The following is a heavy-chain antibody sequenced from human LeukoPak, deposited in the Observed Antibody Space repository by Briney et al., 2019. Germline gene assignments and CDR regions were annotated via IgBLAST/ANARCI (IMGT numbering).Heavy chain of an antibody. J-gene: IGHJ4*02. V-gene: IGHV3-33*06. Sequence: GGSLRLSCAASGFTFSSNGMHWVRQAPGQGLEWVAVIYYDGRNKYYADSVQGRFTISRDNSKNTLYLQMNSLRAEDTAVYYCAKLSHGGNSGYFDYWGQGTLVTVSS. D-gene: IGHD4-23*01. CDR1: GFTFSSNG. CDR2: IYYDGRNK. CDR3: AKLSHGGNSGYFDY.